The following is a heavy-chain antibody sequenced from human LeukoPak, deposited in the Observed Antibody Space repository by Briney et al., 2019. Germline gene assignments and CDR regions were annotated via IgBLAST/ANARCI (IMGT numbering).Heavy chain of an antibody. V-gene: IGHV3-74*01. Sequence: PGGSLRLSCAASGFTFSSYWMHWVRQAPGKGLVWVSRINSDGSSTSYADSVKGRFTVSRDNAKNTLYLQMNSLRAEDTAVYYCARDPTDHYDYVWGTPGYWGQGTLVTVSS. CDR1: GFTFSSYW. D-gene: IGHD3-16*01. CDR3: ARDPTDHYDYVWGTPGY. CDR2: INSDGSST. J-gene: IGHJ4*02.